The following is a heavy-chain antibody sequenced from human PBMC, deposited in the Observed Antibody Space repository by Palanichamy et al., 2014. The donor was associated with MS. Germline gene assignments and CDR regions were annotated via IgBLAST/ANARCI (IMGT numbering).Heavy chain of an antibody. CDR1: GFSFSDYA. D-gene: IGHD2-15*01. V-gene: IGHV3-30*02. CDR2: IRYDGGKT. CDR3: AREGFCSGGSCYDFDS. Sequence: QVHLVESWGRRGPRRGGPLRLSCAASGFSFSDYAMHWVRQAPGKGLEWVAFIRYDGGKTYYEDSMKGRFTISRDNSKNTLYLQMNSLRPEDTSVYYCAREGFCSGGSCYDFDSWGQGTLVTVSS. J-gene: IGHJ4*02.